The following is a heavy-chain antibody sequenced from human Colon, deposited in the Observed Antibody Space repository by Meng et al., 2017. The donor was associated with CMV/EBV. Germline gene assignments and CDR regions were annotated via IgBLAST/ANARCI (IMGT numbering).Heavy chain of an antibody. D-gene: IGHD5-12*01. CDR2: IKSITDGGTA. CDR1: LTNAW. CDR3: TSVPIGGYTGYDSRFFDY. V-gene: IGHV3-15*01. Sequence: LTNAWMSWVRQAPGNGLEWVGRIKSITDGGTADYAAPVKGRFTISSDDSNNTLYLQMNSLKTEDTAIYYCTSVPIGGYTGYDSRFFDYWGQGTLVTVSS. J-gene: IGHJ4*02.